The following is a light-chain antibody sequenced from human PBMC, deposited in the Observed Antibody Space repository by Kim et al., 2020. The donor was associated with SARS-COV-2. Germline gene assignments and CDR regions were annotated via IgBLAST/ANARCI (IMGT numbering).Light chain of an antibody. Sequence: APLRDRVTNTCRAGQGIDNYSAWYQQKPGKVHKLLIYGASTLQPGVPSRFSGSASGTDFTLTISSLQPEDVATYYCQKYNSGPYTFGQGTKLEI. V-gene: IGKV1-27*01. J-gene: IGKJ2*01. CDR2: GAS. CDR1: QGIDNY. CDR3: QKYNSGPYT.